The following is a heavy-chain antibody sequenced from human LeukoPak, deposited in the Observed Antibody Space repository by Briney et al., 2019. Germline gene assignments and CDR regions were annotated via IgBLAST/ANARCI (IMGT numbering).Heavy chain of an antibody. Sequence: GGSLRLSCAASGFTFDDYAMHWVRQAPGKSLEWVSGISWNSGSIGYADSVKGRFTISRDNAKNSLYLQMNSLRAEDTAVYYCARAIIVGANGNYFDYWGQGTLVTVSS. CDR2: ISWNSGSI. CDR1: GFTFDDYA. CDR3: ARAIIVGANGNYFDY. D-gene: IGHD1-26*01. V-gene: IGHV3-9*01. J-gene: IGHJ4*02.